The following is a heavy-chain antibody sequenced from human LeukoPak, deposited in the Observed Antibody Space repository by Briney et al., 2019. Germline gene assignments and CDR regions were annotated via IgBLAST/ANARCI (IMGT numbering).Heavy chain of an antibody. CDR3: AREIAVAGLDY. Sequence: SETLSLTCTVSGGSISSYYWSWIRQPPGKGLEWIGNIYYSGSTNYNPSLKSRVTISVDTSKNQFSLKLSSVTAADTAVYYCAREIAVAGLDYWGQGTLVTVSS. CDR2: IYYSGST. V-gene: IGHV4-59*01. D-gene: IGHD6-19*01. J-gene: IGHJ4*02. CDR1: GGSISSYY.